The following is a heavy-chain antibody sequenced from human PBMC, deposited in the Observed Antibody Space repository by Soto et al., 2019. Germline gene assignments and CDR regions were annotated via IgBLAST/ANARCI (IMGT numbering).Heavy chain of an antibody. CDR3: ARDPHLPYYYYTSGYFGGAFDI. J-gene: IGHJ3*02. D-gene: IGHD3-22*01. CDR1: GFTFSRYA. Sequence: QVQLVESGGGVVQPGRSLRLSCAASGFTFSRYAMHWVRQAPGKGLEWVAVISYDGSNKYYADSVKGRFTISRDNSKNTLYLQMNSLRAEDTAVYCCARDPHLPYYYYTSGYFGGAFDIWGQGTMVTVSS. V-gene: IGHV3-30-3*01. CDR2: ISYDGSNK.